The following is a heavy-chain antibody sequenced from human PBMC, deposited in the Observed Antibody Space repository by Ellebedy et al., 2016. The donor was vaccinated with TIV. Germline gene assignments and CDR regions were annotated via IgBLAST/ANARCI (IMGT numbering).Heavy chain of an antibody. J-gene: IGHJ4*02. D-gene: IGHD6-19*01. CDR3: ARGVAGIAVAGTRDY. CDR1: GGSFSGYY. Sequence: SETLSLTCAVYGGSFSGYYWSWIRQPPGKGLEWIGEINHSGSTNYNPSLKSRVTISVDTSKNQFSLKLSSVTAADTAVYYCARGVAGIAVAGTRDYWGQGTLVTVSS. CDR2: INHSGST. V-gene: IGHV4-34*01.